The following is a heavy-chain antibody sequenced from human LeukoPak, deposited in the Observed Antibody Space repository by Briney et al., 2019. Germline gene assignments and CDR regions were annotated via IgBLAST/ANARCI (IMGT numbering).Heavy chain of an antibody. D-gene: IGHD3-22*01. Sequence: GASVKVSCKASGGTFSSYAISWVRQAPGQGLEWMGGIIPIFGTANYAQKFQGRVTITTDESSSTAYMELSGLRSEDTAVYYCARDRADSSGYYYRFDYWGQGTLVTVSS. CDR1: GGTFSSYA. J-gene: IGHJ4*02. V-gene: IGHV1-69*05. CDR3: ARDRADSSGYYYRFDY. CDR2: IIPIFGTA.